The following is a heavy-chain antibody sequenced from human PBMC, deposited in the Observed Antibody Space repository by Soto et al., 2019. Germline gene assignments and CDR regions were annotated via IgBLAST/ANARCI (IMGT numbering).Heavy chain of an antibody. Sequence: QVQLVESGGGVGQPGTSLGLSCAASGLTFSRYGMNWVRLAPGKGLEWVAVISNDGRNKHYADSVKGRFTISRDNSKNTVYLQMNSLRVEDSAVYYCACGRGYCGDTTCSYFDYFQHWGQGALVTVSS. J-gene: IGHJ1*01. CDR3: ACGRGYCGDTTCSYFDYFQH. V-gene: IGHV3-30*03. CDR1: GLTFSRYG. CDR2: ISNDGRNK. D-gene: IGHD2-2*01.